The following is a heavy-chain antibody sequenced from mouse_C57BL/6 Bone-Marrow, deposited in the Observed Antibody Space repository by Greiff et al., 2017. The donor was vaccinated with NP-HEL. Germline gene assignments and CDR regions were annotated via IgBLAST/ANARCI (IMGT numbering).Heavy chain of an antibody. CDR2: ILPGSGST. D-gene: IGHD2-12*01. V-gene: IGHV1-9*01. CDR1: GYTFTGYW. J-gene: IGHJ2*01. CDR3: AREWGFMSYDGRRFIDY. Sequence: QVQLQQSGAELMKPGASVKLSCKATGYTFTGYWLEWVMQRPGHGLVWIGEILPGSGSTNYTEKFKGKATFTADTSSNTAYMQLSGLTTEDSAIYYCAREWGFMSYDGRRFIDYWGQGTTLTVSS.